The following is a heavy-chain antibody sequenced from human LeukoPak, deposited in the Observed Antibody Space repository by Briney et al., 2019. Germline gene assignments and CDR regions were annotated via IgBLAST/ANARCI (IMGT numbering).Heavy chain of an antibody. Sequence: PGGSLRLSCAASGITFSSYAMSWVRQAPGKGLEWVSTISGSGGSTYYADSVKGRFTISRDNSKNTLYLQMNSLRAEDTAVYYCATDIQSSGWSKYSDYWGQGTLVTVSS. CDR3: ATDIQSSGWSKYSDY. J-gene: IGHJ4*02. CDR1: GITFSSYA. CDR2: ISGSGGST. D-gene: IGHD6-19*01. V-gene: IGHV3-23*01.